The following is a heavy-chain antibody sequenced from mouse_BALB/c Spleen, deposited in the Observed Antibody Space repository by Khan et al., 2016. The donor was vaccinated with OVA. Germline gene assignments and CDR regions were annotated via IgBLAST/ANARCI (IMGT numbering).Heavy chain of an antibody. CDR2: ISTYYGDA. CDR3: ARGSGNSRFAY. CDR1: GYTFTDFA. V-gene: IGHV1S137*01. J-gene: IGHJ3*01. D-gene: IGHD1-3*01. Sequence: QVQLQQPGAELVRPGVSVKLSCKGSGYTFTDFAMHWVKQSHAKSLEWIGVISTYYGDATYNQKFKGKATMTVDKSSSTAYMELASLPSDDSAIYYCARGSGNSRFAYWGQGTLVTVSA.